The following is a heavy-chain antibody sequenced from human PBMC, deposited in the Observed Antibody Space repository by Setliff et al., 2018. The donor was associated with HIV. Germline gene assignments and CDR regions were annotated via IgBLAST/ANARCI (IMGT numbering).Heavy chain of an antibody. V-gene: IGHV4-4*09. CDR3: ARGWGHDGFDF. CDR1: GGSISSYY. CDR2: IYTSGMT. D-gene: IGHD6-19*01. Sequence: ETLSLTCTVSGGSISSYYWSWIRQPPGKGLEWIGYIYTSGMTNYNPSLQSRVTMSVDTSKNQFSLNVSSVTAADTAVYYCARGWGHDGFDFWGQGTMVTVSS. J-gene: IGHJ3*01.